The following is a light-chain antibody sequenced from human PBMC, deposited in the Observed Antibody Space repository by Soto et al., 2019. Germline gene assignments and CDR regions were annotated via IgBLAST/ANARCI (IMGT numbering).Light chain of an antibody. Sequence: QSALTQPRSVSGSPGQTGTISCTGTSSDVGTYNYVSWYQQHPGKAPKLMIYDVSQRPSGVPDRFSGSKSGNTASLTISGLQAEDESDYYFCSYAGSYTSVFGGGTKLTVL. V-gene: IGLV2-11*01. CDR2: DVS. CDR1: SSDVGTYNY. CDR3: CSYAGSYTSV. J-gene: IGLJ2*01.